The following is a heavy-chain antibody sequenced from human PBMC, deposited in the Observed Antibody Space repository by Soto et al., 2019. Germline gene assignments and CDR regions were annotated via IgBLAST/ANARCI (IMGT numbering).Heavy chain of an antibody. V-gene: IGHV4-39*01. Sequence: SETLSLTCAVSGASISGSYYYWAWLRQSPGKGPEWIGSVFYTGFTSYNPSLESRVSVSVDTSKSQFSLKLSAVTAADTAVYYCATSQKGYNWNYFDHWGQGSLVTVSS. CDR2: VFYTGFT. CDR3: ATSQKGYNWNYFDH. CDR1: GASISGSYYY. D-gene: IGHD1-20*01. J-gene: IGHJ4*02.